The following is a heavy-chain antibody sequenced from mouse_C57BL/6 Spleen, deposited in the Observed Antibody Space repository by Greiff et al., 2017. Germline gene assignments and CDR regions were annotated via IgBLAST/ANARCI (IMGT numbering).Heavy chain of an antibody. V-gene: IGHV1-72*01. CDR2: IDPNSGGT. CDR1: GYTFTSYW. CDR3: GRGGYYGEGYFDV. Sequence: QVQLKQPGAELVKPGASVKLSCKASGYTFTSYWMHWVKQRPGRGLEWIGRIDPNSGGTKYNEKFKSKATLTVDKPSSTAYMQLSSLTSEDSAVYYCGRGGYYGEGYFDVWGTGTTVTVSS. J-gene: IGHJ1*03. D-gene: IGHD1-2*01.